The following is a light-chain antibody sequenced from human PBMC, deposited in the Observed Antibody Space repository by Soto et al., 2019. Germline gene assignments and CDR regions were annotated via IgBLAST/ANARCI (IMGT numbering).Light chain of an antibody. V-gene: IGLV2-14*01. CDR3: SSYSNINTRACV. CDR1: SGDIGSYNL. J-gene: IGLJ1*01. CDR2: EVA. Sequence: QSALTQPASVSGSPGQSITISCTGTSGDIGSYNLVSWYQQHPGKAPKLIIYEVADRPSGVSNRFSGSKSGNTASLTISGLQAEDAAEYYCSSYSNINTRACVFGTGTKLTVL.